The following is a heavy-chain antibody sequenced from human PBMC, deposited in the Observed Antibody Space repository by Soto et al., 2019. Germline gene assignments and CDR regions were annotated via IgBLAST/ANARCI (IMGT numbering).Heavy chain of an antibody. CDR3: AKDGGAQWLN. Sequence: VQLLESGGDLIQPGGSLRLSCVASGITFGSRAMSWVRQAPGKGLEWVAVISYDGSNKYYADSVKGRFTISRDNSKNTLYLQMNSLRAEDTAVYYCAKDGGAQWLNWGQGTLVTVSS. CDR1: GITFGSRA. CDR2: ISYDGSNK. D-gene: IGHD6-19*01. J-gene: IGHJ4*02. V-gene: IGHV3-30*18.